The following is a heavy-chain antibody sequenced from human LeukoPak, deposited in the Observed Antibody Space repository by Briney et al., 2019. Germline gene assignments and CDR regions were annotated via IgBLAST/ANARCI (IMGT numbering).Heavy chain of an antibody. Sequence: GASVKVSCKASGYTFTNYGISWVRQAPGQGLEWMGWISAYNGNTNYAQKLQGRVTMTTDTSTSTAYMELRSLRSDDTAVYYCASGFLGGYDSSFDYWGQGTLVTVSS. V-gene: IGHV1-18*01. J-gene: IGHJ4*02. CDR3: ASGFLGGYDSSFDY. CDR1: GYTFTNYG. CDR2: ISAYNGNT. D-gene: IGHD5-12*01.